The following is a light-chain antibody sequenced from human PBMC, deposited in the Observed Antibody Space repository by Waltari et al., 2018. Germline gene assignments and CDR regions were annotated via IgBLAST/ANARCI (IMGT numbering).Light chain of an antibody. V-gene: IGLV3-21*04. Sequence: SYVVTQPPSVSVDPGETATITCGGDHIGTYSVPWYQQKAGQAPVLVIFYDRDRPSGIPDRFSGSNSGNTATLTISRVEAGDEARYYCHVWHPHVDPGVFGTGTEVTVL. CDR2: YDR. CDR3: HVWHPHVDPGV. CDR1: HIGTYS. J-gene: IGLJ1*01.